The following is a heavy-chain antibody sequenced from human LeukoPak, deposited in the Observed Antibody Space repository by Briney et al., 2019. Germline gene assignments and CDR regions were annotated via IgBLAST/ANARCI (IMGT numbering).Heavy chain of an antibody. CDR2: MYYSGST. J-gene: IGHJ6*02. D-gene: IGHD2-2*01. CDR1: GGSISSGSYY. V-gene: IGHV4-39*01. CDR3: AGIRCTSCYDQFFGYYYGMDV. Sequence: KASETLSLTCTVGGGSISSGSYYWGWLRQPRGKGLEWIGSMYYSGSTYYNPSRKSQFTISVDTSKNQFSLKLSSVTAADTAVYYCAGIRCTSCYDQFFGYYYGMDVWGQGTTVTVSS.